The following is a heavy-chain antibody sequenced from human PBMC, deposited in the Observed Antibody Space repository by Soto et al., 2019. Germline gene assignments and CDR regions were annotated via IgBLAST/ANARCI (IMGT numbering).Heavy chain of an antibody. CDR3: ANGPDFGGGYWPFRQCLDY. CDR1: GFTLSSYG. V-gene: IGHV3-30*18. Sequence: SLRLSCAASGFTLSSYGMHWVRQAPRKGLEWVAVISYDGSNKYYADSVQGRFTISRENSKNTLYLQMNSLRAEERSVYSCANGPDFGGGYWPFRQCLDYWGQGTMVTVSS. CDR2: ISYDGSNK. J-gene: IGHJ4*02. D-gene: IGHD3-3*01.